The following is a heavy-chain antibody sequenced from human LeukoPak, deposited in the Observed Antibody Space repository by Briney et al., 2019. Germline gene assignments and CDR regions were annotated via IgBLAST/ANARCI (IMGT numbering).Heavy chain of an antibody. Sequence: GGSLRLSCAASGFTFSDYYMSWIRQAPGKGLEWVSYISSSGSTIYYADSVKGRFTISRDNAKNSLYLQMNSLRAEDTAVYYCAKEKSVTPSFDYWGQGTLVTVSS. CDR3: AKEKSVTPSFDY. CDR2: ISSSGSTI. D-gene: IGHD4-17*01. J-gene: IGHJ4*02. V-gene: IGHV3-11*01. CDR1: GFTFSDYY.